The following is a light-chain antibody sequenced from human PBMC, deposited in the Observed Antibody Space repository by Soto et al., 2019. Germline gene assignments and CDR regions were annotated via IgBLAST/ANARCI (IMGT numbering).Light chain of an antibody. CDR3: QHYKESST. Sequence: DIQMTQSPSTLSASVGDRVTITCRASQSISSWLAWYQQKPGKAPKLLIYEASSSEIGVPPRFSGSGCGTEFTLTISSLQPDDFATYYCQHYKESSTFGQGTRLEIK. V-gene: IGKV1-5*03. CDR1: QSISSW. CDR2: EAS. J-gene: IGKJ1*01.